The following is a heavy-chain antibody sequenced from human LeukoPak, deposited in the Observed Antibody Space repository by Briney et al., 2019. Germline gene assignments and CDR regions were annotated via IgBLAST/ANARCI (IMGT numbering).Heavy chain of an antibody. CDR2: INHSGST. D-gene: IGHD3-3*01. Sequence: KTSETLSLTCAVYGGSFSGYYWSWIRQPPGKGLEWIGEINHSGSTNYNPSLKSRVTISVDTSKNQFSQKLSSVTAADTAVYYCARGRYDFWSGYYAIYNWFDPWGQGTLVTVSS. J-gene: IGHJ5*02. V-gene: IGHV4-34*01. CDR1: GGSFSGYY. CDR3: ARGRYDFWSGYYAIYNWFDP.